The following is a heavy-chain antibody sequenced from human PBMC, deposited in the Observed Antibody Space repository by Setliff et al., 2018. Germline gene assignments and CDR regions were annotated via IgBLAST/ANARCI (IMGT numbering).Heavy chain of an antibody. CDR3: ARELLFGGVIFGY. J-gene: IGHJ4*03. V-gene: IGHV1-18*01. Sequence: ASVKVSCKASGYTFTSYGISWVRQAPGQRLEWMGWISAYNGNTNYAQKLQGRVTMTTDTSTSTAYMELSSLRSGDTAMYYCARELLFGGVIFGYWGQGTMVTAPQ. CDR1: GYTFTSYG. CDR2: ISAYNGNT. D-gene: IGHD3-3*01.